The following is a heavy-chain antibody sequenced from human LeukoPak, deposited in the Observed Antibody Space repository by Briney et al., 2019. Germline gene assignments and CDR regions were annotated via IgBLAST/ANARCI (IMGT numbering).Heavy chain of an antibody. CDR1: GGSIGGSGYY. CDR3: ACYDSSGYSSPFDY. J-gene: IGHJ4*02. Sequence: SETLSLTCTVSGGSIGGSGYYWGWIRQPPGKGLEWIGEINHSGSTNYNPSLKSRVAISIDTSKNQFSLKLSSVTAADTAVYYCACYDSSGYSSPFDYWGQGTLVTVSS. CDR2: INHSGST. V-gene: IGHV4-39*07. D-gene: IGHD3-22*01.